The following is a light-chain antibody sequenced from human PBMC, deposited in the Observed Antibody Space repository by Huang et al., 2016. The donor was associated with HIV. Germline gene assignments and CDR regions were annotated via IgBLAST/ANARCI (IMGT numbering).Light chain of an antibody. V-gene: IGKV3-15*01. CDR3: HQYNKWHS. CDR1: QSIRSN. J-gene: IGKJ2*01. Sequence: EIVLTQSPATLSVSPGERVTLSCRASQSIRSNLAWFQQKPGQAPRLLIYDGSTRATGVPARFSGRASGTAFTLTISSLQSEDLAVDFCHQYNKWHSFGQGTKLDI. CDR2: DGS.